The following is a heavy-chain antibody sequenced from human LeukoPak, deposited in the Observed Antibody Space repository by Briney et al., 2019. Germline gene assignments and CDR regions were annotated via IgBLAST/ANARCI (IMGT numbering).Heavy chain of an antibody. CDR3: ASTRRFLEWLLYAPLDY. D-gene: IGHD3-3*01. V-gene: IGHV1-69*13. CDR1: GGTFSSCA. Sequence: SVKVSCKASGGTFSSCAISWVRQAPGQGLEWMGGIIPIFGTANYAQKFQGRVTITADESTSTAYMELSSLRSEDTAVYYCASTRRFLEWLLYAPLDYWGQGTLVTVSS. J-gene: IGHJ4*02. CDR2: IIPIFGTA.